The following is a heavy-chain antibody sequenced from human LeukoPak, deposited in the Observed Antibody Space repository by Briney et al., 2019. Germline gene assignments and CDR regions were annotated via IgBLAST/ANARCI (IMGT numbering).Heavy chain of an antibody. Sequence: PSETLSLTCAVYGGSFSGYYWSWNRQPPGKGLEWIGEINHSGSTNYNPSLKSRVTISVDTSKNQFSLKLSSVTAADTAVYYCARGQTVTSNYYYYYMDVWGKGTTVTVSS. CDR2: INHSGST. V-gene: IGHV4-34*01. CDR1: GGSFSGYY. J-gene: IGHJ6*03. D-gene: IGHD4-11*01. CDR3: ARGQTVTSNYYYYYMDV.